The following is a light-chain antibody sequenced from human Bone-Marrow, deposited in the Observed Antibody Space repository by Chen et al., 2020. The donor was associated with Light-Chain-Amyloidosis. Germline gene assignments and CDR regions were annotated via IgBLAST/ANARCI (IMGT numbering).Light chain of an antibody. CDR2: EVT. CDR1: SSDVGGDNH. Sequence: QSALTQPASVSGSPGQSITISCTGTSSDVGGDNHVSWYQQHPDKAPKLMIYEVTNLPSWVPDRFYGSKSDNTASLTISGLQTEDEADYFCSSYTITNTLVFGSGTRVTVL. J-gene: IGLJ1*01. CDR3: SSYTITNTLV. V-gene: IGLV2-14*01.